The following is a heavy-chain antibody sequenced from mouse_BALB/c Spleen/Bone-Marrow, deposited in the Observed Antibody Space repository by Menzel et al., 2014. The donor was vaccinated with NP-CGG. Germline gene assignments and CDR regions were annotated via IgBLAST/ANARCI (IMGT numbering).Heavy chain of an antibody. D-gene: IGHD1-1*01. CDR1: GFTFSSYY. CDR2: TNSNGDNT. CDR3: ARRGISTSEGVGAMDY. Sequence: EVMLVESGGGLVKLGGSLKLSCAASGFTFSSYYMSWVRQTPEKRLELVAATNSNGDNTYYPDTVKGRFTISRDNAKNTLYLQMSSLKSEDTALYYCARRGISTSEGVGAMDYWGQGTSVTVSS. J-gene: IGHJ4*01. V-gene: IGHV5-6-2*01.